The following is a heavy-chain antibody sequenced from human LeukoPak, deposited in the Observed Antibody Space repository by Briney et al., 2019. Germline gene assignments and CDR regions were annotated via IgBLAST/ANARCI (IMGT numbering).Heavy chain of an antibody. CDR2: ISAYNGNT. D-gene: IGHD6-19*01. CDR3: ARGRAVAGTVNDY. CDR1: GYTFTSYG. J-gene: IGHJ4*02. V-gene: IGHV1-18*01. Sequence: GASVKVSCKASGYTFTSYGISWVRQAPGQGLEWMGWISAYNGNTNYAQKVQGRVTMTTDTSTTTVHMELRSLRSDDTAVYYCARGRAVAGTVNDYWGQGTLVTVSS.